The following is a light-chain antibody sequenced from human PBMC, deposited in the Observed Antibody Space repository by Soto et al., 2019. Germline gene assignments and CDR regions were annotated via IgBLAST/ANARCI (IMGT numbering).Light chain of an antibody. V-gene: IGLV2-14*01. J-gene: IGLJ2*01. CDR1: SSDVGGYNY. CDR2: DVS. Sequence: QSALTQPASVSGSPGQSITISCTGTSSDVGGYNYVSWYQLHPGKAPELMIYDVSNRPSGVSNRFSCSKSANTASLTISRLQAEDEADYYCSSYTGSSTYVVFGGGTKLTVL. CDR3: SSYTGSSTYVV.